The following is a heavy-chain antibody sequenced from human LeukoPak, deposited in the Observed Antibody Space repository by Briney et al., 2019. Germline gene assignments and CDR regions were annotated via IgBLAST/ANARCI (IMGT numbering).Heavy chain of an antibody. V-gene: IGHV1-18*01. Sequence: GASVKVSCKASGYTFTTYGISWVRQAPGQGLEWMGWISAYNGNTNYAQKLQGRVTMTTDTSTSTAYMELRSLRSDDTAVYYCARASPPQYGANPRGWFDPWGQGTLVTVSS. D-gene: IGHD4-17*01. CDR1: GYTFTTYG. CDR2: ISAYNGNT. J-gene: IGHJ5*02. CDR3: ARASPPQYGANPRGWFDP.